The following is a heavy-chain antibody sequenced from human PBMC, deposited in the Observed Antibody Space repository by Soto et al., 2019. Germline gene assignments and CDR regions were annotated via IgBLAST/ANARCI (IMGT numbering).Heavy chain of an antibody. J-gene: IGHJ6*03. CDR2: MNPDNGNT. CDR1: GYTFTDFD. D-gene: IGHD6-19*01. V-gene: IGHV1-8*01. Sequence: QVQLEQSGAEVRKPGASVKVSCKTSGYTFTDFDINWVRQAPGQGLEWMGWMNPDNGNTGYAQSFQGRISMTGNTSLSTVYMELSSLRSDDTAVYFCARKAGLPNYYYLDVWGKGTTVTVAS. CDR3: ARKAGLPNYYYLDV.